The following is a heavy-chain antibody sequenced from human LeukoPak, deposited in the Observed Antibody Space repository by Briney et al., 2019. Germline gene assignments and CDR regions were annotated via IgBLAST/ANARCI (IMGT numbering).Heavy chain of an antibody. CDR1: GGSISSSSYY. CDR2: IYFRGTT. D-gene: IGHD5-24*01. V-gene: IGHV4-39*01. Sequence: PSETLSLTCTVSGGSISSSSYYWGWIRQPPGKGLEWIGSIYFRGTTYYNPSLKSRVTMSADTSKNQFSLKLNTVTAADTAVFYCARHSTAYNYGQAPFDYWGQGTLVTVSS. J-gene: IGHJ4*02. CDR3: ARHSTAYNYGQAPFDY.